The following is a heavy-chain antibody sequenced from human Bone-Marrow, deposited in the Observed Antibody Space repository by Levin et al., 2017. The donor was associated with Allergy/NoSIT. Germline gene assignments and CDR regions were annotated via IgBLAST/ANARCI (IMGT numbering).Heavy chain of an antibody. J-gene: IGHJ4*02. CDR2: IKPDGSAK. Sequence: GESLKISCAAPGFTFSIYWMSWVRQAPGKGLEWVANIKPDGSAKYYMDSVKGRFTISRDNAKNSLYLQMNSLRAEDTAVYYCARDASYYGSGTNGDYFDYWGQGTLVTVSS. CDR1: GFTFSIYW. D-gene: IGHD3-10*01. CDR3: ARDASYYGSGTNGDYFDY. V-gene: IGHV3-7*04.